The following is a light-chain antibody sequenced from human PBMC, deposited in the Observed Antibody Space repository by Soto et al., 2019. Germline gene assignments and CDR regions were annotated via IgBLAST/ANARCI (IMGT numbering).Light chain of an antibody. V-gene: IGKV3-20*01. J-gene: IGKJ1*01. Sequence: ELVLTQSPGTLSLSPGERATLSCRASQSVSSSHLAWYQQKPGQAPRLLIYGASTRATGIPDRFSGSGSGTDFSLTISRLEPEDFAVYYCQRYVVSPGTFGQGTKVETK. CDR2: GAS. CDR3: QRYVVSPGT. CDR1: QSVSSSH.